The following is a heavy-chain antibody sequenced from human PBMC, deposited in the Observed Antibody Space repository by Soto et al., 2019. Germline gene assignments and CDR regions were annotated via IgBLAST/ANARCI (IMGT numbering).Heavy chain of an antibody. Sequence: PGGSLRLSCAASGFTFSSYGMHWVRQAPGKGLEWVAVISYDGSNKYYADSVKGRFTISRDNSKNTLYLQMNSLRAEDTAVYYCAKDLWRDYYYYGMDVWGQGTTVTVSS. J-gene: IGHJ6*02. V-gene: IGHV3-30*18. CDR1: GFTFSSYG. CDR2: ISYDGSNK. CDR3: AKDLWRDYYYYGMDV. D-gene: IGHD2-21*01.